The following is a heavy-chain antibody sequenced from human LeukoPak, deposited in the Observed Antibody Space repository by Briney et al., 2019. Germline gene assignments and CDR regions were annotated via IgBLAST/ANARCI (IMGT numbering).Heavy chain of an antibody. CDR3: ARHQRRGLVGAYFPYDY. CDR2: INHSGST. J-gene: IGHJ4*02. CDR1: GATVSSNTW. V-gene: IGHV4-4*02. Sequence: SGTLSLTCDVSGATVSSNTWWSWVRQPPGKGLEWIGEINHSGSTNYNPSLKSRVTISVDTSKNQFSLKLSSVTAADTAVYYCARHQRRGLVGAYFPYDYWGQGTLVTVSS. D-gene: IGHD1-26*01.